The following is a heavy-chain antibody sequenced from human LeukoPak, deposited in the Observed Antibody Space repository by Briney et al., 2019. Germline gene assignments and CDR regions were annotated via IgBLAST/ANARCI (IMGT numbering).Heavy chain of an antibody. CDR3: VRVNYYGRVEYFDY. V-gene: IGHV1-2*02. J-gene: IGHJ4*02. CDR1: GYTLTGHY. CDR2: INPNSGAT. D-gene: IGHD3-10*01. Sequence: GASVKVSCKASGYTLTGHYMHWVRQAPGQGLEWMGWINPNSGATNYAQKFQGRVTMTRDTSINTAYMELSRLRSDDTAVYYCVRVNYYGRVEYFDYWGQGSLVTVSS.